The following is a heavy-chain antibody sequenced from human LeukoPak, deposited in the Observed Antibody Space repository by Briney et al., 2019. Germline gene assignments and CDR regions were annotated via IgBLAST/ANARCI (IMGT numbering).Heavy chain of an antibody. CDR1: GGTFSSYA. V-gene: IGHV1-18*01. CDR3: ARDSPRRSGWGIDY. J-gene: IGHJ4*02. D-gene: IGHD6-19*01. CDR2: ISAYNGNT. Sequence: GASVKVSCKASGGTFSSYAISWVRQAPGQGLEWMGWISAYNGNTNYAQKLQGRVTMTTDTSTSTAYMELRSLRSDDTAVYYCARDSPRRSGWGIDYWGQGTLVTVSS.